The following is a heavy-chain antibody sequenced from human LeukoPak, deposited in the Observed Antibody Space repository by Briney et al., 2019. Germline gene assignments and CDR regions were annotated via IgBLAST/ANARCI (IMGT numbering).Heavy chain of an antibody. J-gene: IGHJ4*02. V-gene: IGHV3-21*01. CDR2: ISANSLHI. CDR1: GFTFSDES. D-gene: IGHD3-10*01. Sequence: GGSLRLSFAASGFTFSDESMNWVRQAPGKGLEWVSSISANSLHIFYADSVRGRFTISRDNAKNSLYLQMNNLRVEDTAVYYCVGPDSQFDCWGQGTLVTVSS. CDR3: VGPDSQFDC.